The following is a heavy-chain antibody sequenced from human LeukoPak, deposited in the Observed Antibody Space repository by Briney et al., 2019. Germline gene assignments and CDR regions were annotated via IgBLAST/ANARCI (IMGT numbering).Heavy chain of an antibody. D-gene: IGHD2/OR15-2a*01. CDR1: GGSISSGSYY. CDR2: IYYSRST. J-gene: IGHJ4*02. CDR3: ARAPTFRYFGN. Sequence: PSETLSLTCSVSGGSISSGSYYWGWIRQPPGKGLEWIGTIYYSRSTYYNPSLKSRVTISVDTSKNQFSLKLSSVTAADTAVYYCARAPTFRYFGNWGQGTLVTVSS. V-gene: IGHV4-39*01.